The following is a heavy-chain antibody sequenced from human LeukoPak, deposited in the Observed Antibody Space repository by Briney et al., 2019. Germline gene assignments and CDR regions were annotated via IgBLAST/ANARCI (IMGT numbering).Heavy chain of an antibody. CDR2: ISANTGNT. Sequence: ASVKVSCKASGYTFTSYGISWVRQAPGQGLEWMSWISANTGNTNYAQKLQGRVTMTTDTSTSTAYMELSRLRSDDTAVYYCSRDRRRDYDFWSGYCGSPGGFDYWGQGTLVTVSS. D-gene: IGHD3-3*01. V-gene: IGHV1-18*01. CDR3: SRDRRRDYDFWSGYCGSPGGFDY. J-gene: IGHJ4*02. CDR1: GYTFTSYG.